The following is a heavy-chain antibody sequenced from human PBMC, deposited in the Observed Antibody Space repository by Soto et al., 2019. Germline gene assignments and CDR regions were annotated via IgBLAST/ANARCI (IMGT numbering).Heavy chain of an antibody. CDR1: GFTFSSYG. Sequence: PGGSLRLSCAASGFTFSSYGMHWVRQAPGKGLEWVAVISYDGSNKYYADSVKGRFTISRDNSKNTLYLQMNSLRAEDTAVYYCAKVAVAAPSFFYGMDVWGQGTTVTVSS. D-gene: IGHD6-19*01. V-gene: IGHV3-30*18. J-gene: IGHJ6*02. CDR3: AKVAVAAPSFFYGMDV. CDR2: ISYDGSNK.